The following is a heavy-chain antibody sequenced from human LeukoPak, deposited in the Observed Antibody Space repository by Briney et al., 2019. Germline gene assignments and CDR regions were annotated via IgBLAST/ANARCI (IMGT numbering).Heavy chain of an antibody. CDR3: ATLPVRTIGTTSDY. V-gene: IGHV3-30-3*01. Sequence: GGSLRLSCAASGFTFNRYAMTWVRQAPGKGLEWVAVISYDGSNKYYADSVKGRFTISRDNSRNTLYLQMNSLRVEDTAMYYCATLPVRTIGTTSDYWGQGILVTVSS. J-gene: IGHJ4*02. CDR2: ISYDGSNK. D-gene: IGHD1-1*01. CDR1: GFTFNRYA.